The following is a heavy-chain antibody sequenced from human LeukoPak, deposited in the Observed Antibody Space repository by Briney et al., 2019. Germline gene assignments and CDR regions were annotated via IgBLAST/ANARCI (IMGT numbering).Heavy chain of an antibody. CDR3: ASPGDGCNSLGDAFHF. CDR2: IYPGDSDT. CDR1: GYSFTTYW. J-gene: IGHJ3*01. Sequence: GESLKISCKGSGYSFTTYWIGWVRQMPGKGLEWMGIIYPGDSDTRYSPSFQGQVTISADKSISTAYLQWSSLKASDAAIYYCASPGDGCNSLGDAFHFWGQGTMVTVSS. D-gene: IGHD5-24*01. V-gene: IGHV5-51*01.